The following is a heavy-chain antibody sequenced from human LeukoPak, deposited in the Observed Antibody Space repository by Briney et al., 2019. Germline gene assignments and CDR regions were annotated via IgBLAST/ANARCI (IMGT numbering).Heavy chain of an antibody. CDR2: IYFSGST. CDR1: GGSMTSTSYYY. J-gene: IGHJ4*02. CDR3: ARGKLGYCSNANCLFDF. Sequence: PSETLSLTCTVSGGSMTSTSYYYWGWIRQPPGKGLEWIGNIYFSGSTYYSPSLQSRVTMSINTSKNYFSLRLSSVIAADTAVYYCARGKLGYCSNANCLFDFWGQGSLVTVSS. V-gene: IGHV4-39*07. D-gene: IGHD2-2*03.